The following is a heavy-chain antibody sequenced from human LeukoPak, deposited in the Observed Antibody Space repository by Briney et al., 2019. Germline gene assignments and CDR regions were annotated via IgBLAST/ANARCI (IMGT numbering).Heavy chain of an antibody. V-gene: IGHV4-31*03. CDR3: ARNRDGYNSFDY. CDR2: IYYSGSS. CDR1: GGSINNGGYY. D-gene: IGHD5-24*01. Sequence: PSETLSLTCTVSGGSINNGGYYWSWIRQHPGKGLEWIGCIYYSGSSYYNPSLRSRVTISVDTSKNHFSLKLSSVTAADTAVYYCARNRDGYNSFDYWGQGTLVTVSS. J-gene: IGHJ4*02.